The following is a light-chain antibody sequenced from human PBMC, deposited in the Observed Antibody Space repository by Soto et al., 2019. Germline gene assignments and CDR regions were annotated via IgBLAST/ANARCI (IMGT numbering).Light chain of an antibody. CDR1: QGSSSA. Sequence: AIQLTQSPSSLSASVGDRVTITCRASQGSSSALAWYQQKPGKAPTLLIYNASSLESGVPSRFSGSGSGTDFTLTIRSLQPEDFVFYYCQQFNSYLFGQGTKLEIK. CDR3: QQFNSYL. CDR2: NAS. V-gene: IGKV1-13*02. J-gene: IGKJ2*01.